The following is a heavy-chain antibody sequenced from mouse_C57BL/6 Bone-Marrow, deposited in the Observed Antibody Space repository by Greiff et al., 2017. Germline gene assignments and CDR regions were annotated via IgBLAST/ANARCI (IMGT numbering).Heavy chain of an antibody. V-gene: IGHV1-47*01. CDR1: GYTFTTYP. Sequence: VMLVESGAELVKPGASVTMSCKASGYTFTTYPIEWMKQNHGKSLEWIGNFHPYNDDTKYNEQFKGKATLTVEKSSNTVYLELSRLTSDDAAVYYCARSSTFFYYFDYWGQGTTLTVSS. CDR2: FHPYNDDT. J-gene: IGHJ2*01. D-gene: IGHD5-1*01. CDR3: ARSSTFFYYFDY.